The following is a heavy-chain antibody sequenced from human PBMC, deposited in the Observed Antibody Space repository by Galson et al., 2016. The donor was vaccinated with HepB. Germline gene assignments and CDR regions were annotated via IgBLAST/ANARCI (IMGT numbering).Heavy chain of an antibody. J-gene: IGHJ5*02. CDR2: IYYSGST. D-gene: IGHD6-13*01. Sequence: LSLTCTVSGGSISSGAYYWSWIRQHPGKGLEWIGYIYYSGSTYYNPSLKSRVTILIDTSKNQFSLKLSSVTAADTAVYYCARDSRSHGMAAADPWGQETLVTVSS. CDR1: GGSISSGAYY. CDR3: ARDSRSHGMAAADP. V-gene: IGHV4-31*03.